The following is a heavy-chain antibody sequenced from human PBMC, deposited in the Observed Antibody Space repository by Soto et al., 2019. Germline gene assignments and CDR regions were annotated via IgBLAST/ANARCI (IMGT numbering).Heavy chain of an antibody. CDR3: ARVVGGYYYGMDV. Sequence: QVQLQESGPGLVKPSGTLSLTCAVSGGSISSSNWWSWVRQPPGKGLEWIGEIYHSGSTNYNPSLKRRVTIAVDKSKNQFSLKLSSVTAADTAVYYCARVVGGYYYGMDVWGQGTTVTVSS. D-gene: IGHD2-2*01. J-gene: IGHJ6*02. V-gene: IGHV4-4*02. CDR1: GGSISSSNW. CDR2: IYHSGST.